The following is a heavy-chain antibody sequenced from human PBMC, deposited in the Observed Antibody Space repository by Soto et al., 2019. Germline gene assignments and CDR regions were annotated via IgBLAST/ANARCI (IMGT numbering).Heavy chain of an antibody. Sequence: ASVKVSSKASGCTFTRYGISWLRQAPGQGLEWMGWISGYNGNTNYAQKLQGRVTMTTDTSTSTAYMELRSLRSDDTAVYYCASGWFGEFVYYFDYWGQGTLVTVSS. V-gene: IGHV1-18*01. CDR1: GCTFTRYG. J-gene: IGHJ4*02. CDR3: ASGWFGEFVYYFDY. CDR2: ISGYNGNT. D-gene: IGHD3-10*01.